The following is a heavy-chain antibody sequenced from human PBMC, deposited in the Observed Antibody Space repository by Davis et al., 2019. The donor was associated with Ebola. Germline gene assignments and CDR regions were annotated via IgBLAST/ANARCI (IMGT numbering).Heavy chain of an antibody. J-gene: IGHJ6*02. Sequence: SVKVSCKASGGTFSSYAISWVRQAPGQGLEWMGGIIPIFGTANYAQKFQGRVTITADESTSTAYMELSSLRSEDTAVYYCARGPGYCSSTSCTNYYYYGMDVWGQGTTVTVSS. CDR3: ARGPGYCSSTSCTNYYYYGMDV. V-gene: IGHV1-69*13. D-gene: IGHD2-2*01. CDR1: GGTFSSYA. CDR2: IIPIFGTA.